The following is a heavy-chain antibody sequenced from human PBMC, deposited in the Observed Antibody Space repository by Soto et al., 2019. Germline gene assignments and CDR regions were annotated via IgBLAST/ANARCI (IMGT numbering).Heavy chain of an antibody. V-gene: IGHV4-34*01. CDR1: GESFSGHI. CDR3: ASLGYCSGGSCYPQPNWFDP. Sequence: PSETLSLTCAVYGESFSGHIWTWIRQTPGKGLQLIGQINHSGSASYNPSLKSRVTISVHTSNIQFSLELSSVTAADTAVYYCASLGYCSGGSCYPQPNWFDPWGQGTLVTVSS. J-gene: IGHJ5*02. D-gene: IGHD2-15*01. CDR2: INHSGSA.